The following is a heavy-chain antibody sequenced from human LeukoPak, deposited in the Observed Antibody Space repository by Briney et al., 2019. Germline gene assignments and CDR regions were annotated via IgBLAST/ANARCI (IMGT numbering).Heavy chain of an antibody. CDR1: GFTVSSNH. CDR2: VYSNGTA. CDR3: AREDPIVY. Sequence: GGCLRLSCAASGFTVSSNHINWVRQAPGKGLEWVSIVYSNGTAYYADSVKVRFTISTDNSKNTLYLQMNSLRADDTAVYYCAREDPIVYWGQGTLVTVSS. D-gene: IGHD3-16*02. V-gene: IGHV3-66*03. J-gene: IGHJ4*02.